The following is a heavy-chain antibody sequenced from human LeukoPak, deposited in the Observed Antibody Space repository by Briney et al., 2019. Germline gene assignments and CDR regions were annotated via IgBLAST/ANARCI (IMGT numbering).Heavy chain of an antibody. CDR2: ISDDGRFT. V-gene: IGHV3-74*01. J-gene: IGHJ4*02. CDR3: ARSYGSGVPTSC. D-gene: IGHD6-19*01. Sequence: PGGSLRLSCAASGFTFRNYWMHWVRQAPGKGLVWISHISDDGRFTDYADSVKGRFTISRDNAKNTLHLQMNSLRAEDTAVYYCARSYGSGVPTSCWGQGTLVTVSS. CDR1: GFTFRNYW.